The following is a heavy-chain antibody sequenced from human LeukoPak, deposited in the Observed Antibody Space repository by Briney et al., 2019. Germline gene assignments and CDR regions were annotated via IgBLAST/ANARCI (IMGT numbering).Heavy chain of an antibody. CDR2: MNPNSGDT. V-gene: IGHV1-8*01. J-gene: IGHJ4*02. CDR1: GYTFTSYD. Sequence: ASVKVSCKAAGYTFTSYDINWVRQATGQGLEWMGWMNPNSGDTDYAQKFQGRVTMTRNTSISTAYMELSSLRSEDTAVYYCARDISGYYDYWGQGTLVTVSS. D-gene: IGHD3-22*01. CDR3: ARDISGYYDY.